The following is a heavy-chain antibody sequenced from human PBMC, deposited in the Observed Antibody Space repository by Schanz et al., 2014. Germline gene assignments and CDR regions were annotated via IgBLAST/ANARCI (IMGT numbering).Heavy chain of an antibody. CDR2: VFYTGTT. D-gene: IGHD6-19*01. J-gene: IGHJ4*02. V-gene: IGHV4-39*01. CDR3: ARHGPLAGIPLDY. CDR1: GGSINSNSYY. Sequence: QLQLQESGPGLVKPSETLSLICSVSGGSINSNSYYWGWIRQPPGKGLEWIGNVFYTGTTYTNPSLGGRLTLPLDPSKNQFSLKLTSGTAADTAVYFCARHGPLAGIPLDYWGRGTLVTVSS.